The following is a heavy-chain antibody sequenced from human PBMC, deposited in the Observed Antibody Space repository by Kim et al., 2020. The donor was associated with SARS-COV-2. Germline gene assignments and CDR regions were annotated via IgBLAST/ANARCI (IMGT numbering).Heavy chain of an antibody. J-gene: IGHJ5*02. CDR3: ARAVTGPFDP. V-gene: IGHV1-2*02. Sequence: GTNYAQKFQGRVTMTRDTSISTAYMELSRLRSDDTAVYYCARAVTGPFDPWGQGTLVTVSS. CDR2: GT. D-gene: IGHD3-10*01.